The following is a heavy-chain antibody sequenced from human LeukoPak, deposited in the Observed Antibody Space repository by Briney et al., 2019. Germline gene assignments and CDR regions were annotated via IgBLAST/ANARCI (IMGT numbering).Heavy chain of an antibody. CDR3: ARQLNYYDSSGSYFDY. V-gene: IGHV5-51*01. J-gene: IGHJ4*02. D-gene: IGHD3-22*01. Sequence: GESLKISCKGSGYSFTSYWIGWVRQMPGKGLEWMGIIYPGDSDTRYSPSFQGQVTISADKSIGTAYLQWSSLKASDTAMYYCARQLNYYDSSGSYFDYWGQGTLVTVSS. CDR2: IYPGDSDT. CDR1: GYSFTSYW.